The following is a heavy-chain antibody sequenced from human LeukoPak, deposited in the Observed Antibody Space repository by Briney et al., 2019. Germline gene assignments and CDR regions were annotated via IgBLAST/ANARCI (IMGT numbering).Heavy chain of an antibody. CDR2: IYPGDSDT. Sequence: PGESLKISCKGSGYSFTSYWIGWVRQMPGKGLEWMGIIYPGDSDTRYSPSFQGQVTISADKSISTAYLQWSSLKASDTAMYYCARMAPNYYDSSGYYFERWGQGTLVTVSS. V-gene: IGHV5-51*01. D-gene: IGHD3-22*01. CDR1: GYSFTSYW. J-gene: IGHJ4*02. CDR3: ARMAPNYYDSSGYYFER.